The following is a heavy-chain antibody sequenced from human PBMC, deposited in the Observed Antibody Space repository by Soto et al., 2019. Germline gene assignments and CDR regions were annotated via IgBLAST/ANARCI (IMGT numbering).Heavy chain of an antibody. CDR2: ISGSGGST. V-gene: IGHV3-23*01. D-gene: IGHD3-22*01. CDR3: AKVGTYYYDSSGYYGGAFDI. CDR1: GFTFSSYA. J-gene: IGHJ3*02. Sequence: GGSLRLSCAASGFTFSSYAMSWVRQAPGKGLEWVSAISGSGGSTYYADSVKGRFTISRDNSKNTLYLQMNSLRAEDTAVYYCAKVGTYYYDSSGYYGGAFDIWGQGTMVTISS.